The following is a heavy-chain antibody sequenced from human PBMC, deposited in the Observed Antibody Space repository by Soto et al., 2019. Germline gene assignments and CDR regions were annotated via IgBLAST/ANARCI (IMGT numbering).Heavy chain of an antibody. V-gene: IGHV1-18*01. CDR1: GYTFTSYG. D-gene: IGHD3-3*01. J-gene: IGHJ5*02. Sequence: ASVKVSCKASGYTFTSYGISWVRQAPGQGLEWMGWISAYNGNTKYAQKLQGRVTMTRDTSASTAYMELSSLRSEDTAVYYCARAYDFWSGYPQQSNWFDPWGQGTLVTVSS. CDR2: ISAYNGNT. CDR3: ARAYDFWSGYPQQSNWFDP.